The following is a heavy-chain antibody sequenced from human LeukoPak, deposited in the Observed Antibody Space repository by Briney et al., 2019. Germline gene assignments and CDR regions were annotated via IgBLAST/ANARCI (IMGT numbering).Heavy chain of an antibody. V-gene: IGHV1-69*04. Sequence: ASVKVSCKASGGTISSYAISWVRQAPGQGLEWMGRIIPILGIANYAQKFQGRVTITADKSTSTAYMELSSLRSEDTAVYYCARDPGDNWFDPWGQGTLVTVSS. CDR2: IIPILGIA. CDR3: ARDPGDNWFDP. J-gene: IGHJ5*02. CDR1: GGTISSYA.